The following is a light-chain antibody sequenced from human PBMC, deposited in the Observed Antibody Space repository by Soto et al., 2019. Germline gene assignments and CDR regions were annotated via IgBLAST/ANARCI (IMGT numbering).Light chain of an antibody. J-gene: IGLJ2*01. CDR2: EVS. CDR1: SSDVGGYNY. CDR3: QVWDSRDDHRV. Sequence: QSALTQPASVSGSPGQSITISCTGTSSDVGGYNYVSWYQQHPGKAPKVMIYEVSNRPSGVSNRFSGSKSGNTASLTISRVEAGDEADYYCQVWDSRDDHRVFGGGTKVTVL. V-gene: IGLV2-14*01.